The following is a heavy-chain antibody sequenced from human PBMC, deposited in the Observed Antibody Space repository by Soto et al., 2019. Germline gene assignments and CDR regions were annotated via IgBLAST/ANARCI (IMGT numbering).Heavy chain of an antibody. Sequence: EVQLLESGGGLVQPGGSLRLSCAASGFTFSSYAMSWVRQAPGKGLEWVSAISGSGGSTYYADSVKGRFTISRDNSKNTLYLQTNSLRAEDTAVYYCAKDYIGDCSGGSCSLFDYWGQGTLVTVSS. D-gene: IGHD2-15*01. CDR2: ISGSGGST. CDR3: AKDYIGDCSGGSCSLFDY. CDR1: GFTFSSYA. V-gene: IGHV3-23*01. J-gene: IGHJ4*02.